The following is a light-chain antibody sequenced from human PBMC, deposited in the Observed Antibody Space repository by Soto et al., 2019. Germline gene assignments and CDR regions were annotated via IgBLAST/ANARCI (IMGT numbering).Light chain of an antibody. J-gene: IGKJ1*01. V-gene: IGKV3D-20*01. CDR3: QQYGSSPPWT. Sequence: EIVLTRSPATLSLSPGERATLSCGASQSVSSSYLAWYQQKPGLAPRLLIYDASSRTTGIPDRFSGSGSGTDVTLTISRRQPEEFAVYYCQQYGSSPPWTFGQGTKVEIK. CDR2: DAS. CDR1: QSVSSSY.